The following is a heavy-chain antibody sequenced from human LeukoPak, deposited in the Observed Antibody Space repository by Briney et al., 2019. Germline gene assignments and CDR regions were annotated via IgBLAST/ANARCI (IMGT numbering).Heavy chain of an antibody. CDR2: IYHSGST. V-gene: IGHV4-4*02. CDR1: GDSISSSNW. D-gene: IGHD5-24*01. Sequence: PSETLSLTCAVSGDSISSSNWWNWVRQSPGKGLEWIGEIYHSGSTNYNPSLKSRVTISVDKSKNQFSLKLNSVTAADTAVYSCARALPRWLHPHYDYWGQGTLVTVSS. CDR3: ARALPRWLHPHYDY. J-gene: IGHJ4*02.